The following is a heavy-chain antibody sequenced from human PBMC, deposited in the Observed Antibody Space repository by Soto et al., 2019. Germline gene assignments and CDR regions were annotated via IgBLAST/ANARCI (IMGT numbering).Heavy chain of an antibody. J-gene: IGHJ6*02. Sequence: QVQLVQSGAEVKKPGSSVKVSCKASGGTFSSSAISWVRQAPGQGLEWMGGIIPIFGTAEYAQKFQGRVTITADESTSTDFMEVSSLRPEDTAVYYCASNGESYYYYGMDVWGQGTTVTVSS. CDR2: IIPIFGTA. V-gene: IGHV1-69*12. CDR1: GGTFSSSA. CDR3: ASNGESYYYYGMDV. D-gene: IGHD2-8*01.